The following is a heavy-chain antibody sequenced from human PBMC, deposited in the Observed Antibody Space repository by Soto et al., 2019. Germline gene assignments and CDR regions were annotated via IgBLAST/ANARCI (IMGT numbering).Heavy chain of an antibody. CDR1: CGYISSSSYY. CDR3: EKLRGVPLGFWGNGWGEIEC. CDR2: IYYSGST. V-gene: IGHV4-39*01. Sequence: SETLSLTCTVSCGYISSSSYYWGWIRQPPGKGLEWIGSIYYSGSTYYNPSRNSRVTRAVDTSKNQLSLKRSTVXAPDTAVYYCEKLRGVPLGFWGNGWGEIECWGQGTLVTVS. J-gene: IGHJ4*02. D-gene: IGHD3-16*01.